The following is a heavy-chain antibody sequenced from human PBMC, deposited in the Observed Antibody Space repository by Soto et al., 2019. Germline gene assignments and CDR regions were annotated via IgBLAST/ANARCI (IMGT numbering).Heavy chain of an antibody. J-gene: IGHJ4*02. CDR3: ATAGFLGRDTNTPVAIGTSDY. D-gene: IGHD2-2*01. CDR1: GFTFSSSW. Sequence: GGSLRLSCAASGFTFSSSWMTWVRQAPGKGLESVANIKQDGSEKYYVYSVKGRFTISRDNAKNSLYLQMNSLRAEDTAVYYCATAGFLGRDTNTPVAIGTSDYWGPGTLVTVSS. CDR2: IKQDGSEK. V-gene: IGHV3-7*01.